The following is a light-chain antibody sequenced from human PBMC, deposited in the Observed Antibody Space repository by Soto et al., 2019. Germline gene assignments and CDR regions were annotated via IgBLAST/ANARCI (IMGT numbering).Light chain of an antibody. CDR3: QQRSDWPST. CDR2: DAW. V-gene: IGKV3-11*01. CDR1: RGVSRS. J-gene: IGKJ3*01. Sequence: EIVLTQSPATLSLSPGERATLSCRASRGVSRSLAWYQQRPGQAPRLLIYDAWNRATGIPTRFSGSGSGTDFTLSISSLEPEDFAVYYCQQRSDWPSTFGPGTKVEIK.